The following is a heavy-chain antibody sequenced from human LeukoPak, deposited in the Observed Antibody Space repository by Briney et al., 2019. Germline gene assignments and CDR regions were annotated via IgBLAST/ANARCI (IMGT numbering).Heavy chain of an antibody. J-gene: IGHJ4*02. CDR3: ARLIPQPETPRIFGVVSPVYYFDY. D-gene: IGHD3-3*01. CDR1: GGSISSSSYY. CDR2: IYYNGST. Sequence: SETLSPTCTLSGGSISSSSYYWGWIRQPPGKGLEWIGSIYYNGSTYYNPSLKRRVTISVDTSKNQFSLNLRAVTAADTAVYYCARLIPQPETPRIFGVVSPVYYFDYWGQGTLVTVSS. V-gene: IGHV4-39*07.